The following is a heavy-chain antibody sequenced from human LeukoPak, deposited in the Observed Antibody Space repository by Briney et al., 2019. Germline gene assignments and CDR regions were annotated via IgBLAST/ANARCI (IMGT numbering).Heavy chain of an antibody. CDR1: GYTLTELS. V-gene: IGHV1-24*01. D-gene: IGHD6-19*01. J-gene: IGHJ4*02. Sequence: ASVKASCKVSGYTLTELSMHWARQAPGKGLEWMGGFDPEDGETIYTQKFQGRVTMTEDTSTDTAYMELSSLRSEDTAVYYCATGPRTKAVAGGLDYWGQGTLVTVSS. CDR2: FDPEDGET. CDR3: ATGPRTKAVAGGLDY.